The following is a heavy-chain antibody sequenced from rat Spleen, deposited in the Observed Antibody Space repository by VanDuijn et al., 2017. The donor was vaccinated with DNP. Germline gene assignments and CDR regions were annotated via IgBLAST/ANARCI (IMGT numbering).Heavy chain of an antibody. V-gene: IGHV5-58*01. J-gene: IGHJ2*01. CDR2: INPDGGTT. Sequence: EVQLVETGGGLVQPGRSLKLSCVASGFTFSTYWMYWIRQAPGKGLEWVASINPDGGTTYYPDSVKGRFTISRDNAKSTLYLQMNSLRYEDMATYYCIRWNSGHFDYWGQGVMVTVSS. D-gene: IGHD4-3*01. CDR3: IRWNSGHFDY. CDR1: GFTFSTYW.